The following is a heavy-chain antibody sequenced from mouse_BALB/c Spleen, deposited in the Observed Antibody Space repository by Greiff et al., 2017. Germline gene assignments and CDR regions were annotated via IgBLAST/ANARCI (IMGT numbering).Heavy chain of an antibody. Sequence: EVKLVESGGGLVKPGGSLKLSCAASGFTFSDYYMYWVRQTPEKRLEWVATISDGGSYTYYPDSVKGRFTISRDNAKNNLYLQMSSLKSEDTAMYYCAREGGLRRAWFAYWGQGTLVTVSA. CDR1: GFTFSDYY. D-gene: IGHD2-4*01. CDR3: AREGGLRRAWFAY. J-gene: IGHJ3*01. CDR2: ISDGGSYT. V-gene: IGHV5-4*02.